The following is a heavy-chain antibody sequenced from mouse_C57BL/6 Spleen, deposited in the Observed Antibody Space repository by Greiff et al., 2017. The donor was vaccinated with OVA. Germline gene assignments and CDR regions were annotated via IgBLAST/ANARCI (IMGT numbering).Heavy chain of an antibody. CDR1: GYTFTSYW. CDR3: ASGAYGNSRFYAMDY. D-gene: IGHD2-10*02. V-gene: IGHV1-52*01. Sequence: QVQLQQPGAELVRPGSSVKLSCKASGYTFTSYWMHWVKQRPIQGLEWIGNIDPSDSETHYNQKFKDKATLTVDKSSSTAYMQLSSLTSEDSAVYYGASGAYGNSRFYAMDYWGQGTSVTVSS. CDR2: IDPSDSET. J-gene: IGHJ4*01.